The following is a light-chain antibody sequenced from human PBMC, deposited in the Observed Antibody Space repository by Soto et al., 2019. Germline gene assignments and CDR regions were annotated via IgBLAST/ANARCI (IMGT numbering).Light chain of an antibody. CDR1: QSVSSY. Sequence: EIVLTQSPATLSLSPGERATLSCRASQSVSSYFAWYQQKPGQAPRLLIYDASNRATGIPARFIGSGSGTDFTLTISSLEPEDFAVYYCQQRSNGPITFGQGTRREIK. CDR3: QQRSNGPIT. J-gene: IGKJ5*01. CDR2: DAS. V-gene: IGKV3-11*01.